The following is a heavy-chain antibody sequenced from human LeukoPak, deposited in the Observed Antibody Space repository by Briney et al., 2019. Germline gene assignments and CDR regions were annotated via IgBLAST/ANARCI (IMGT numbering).Heavy chain of an antibody. D-gene: IGHD3-10*01. Sequence: PGGSLRLSCAVSGFSISDNFMGWVRQTPGKGLEWVSLIFSGGETYSADSVKGRFAISKDNSRNTLHLQMHSLRVEDTPMYYYAIATDYRSSGRQGYFDHWGQGTLVTVSS. CDR3: AIATDYRSSGRQGYFDH. CDR1: GFSISDNF. J-gene: IGHJ1*01. V-gene: IGHV3-66*01. CDR2: IFSGGET.